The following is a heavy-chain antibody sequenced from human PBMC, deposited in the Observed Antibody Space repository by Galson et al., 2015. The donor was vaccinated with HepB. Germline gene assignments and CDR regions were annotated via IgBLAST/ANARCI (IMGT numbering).Heavy chain of an antibody. CDR1: GYTLTNYY. V-gene: IGHV1-46*01. J-gene: IGHJ4*02. Sequence: SVKVSCKASGYTLTNYYFHWVRQAPGQGPEWVGKIFAGGGSTRYAERFQGRVTLTRDSSTSTIYMGVSSLRSDDTAVYYCARETPDTYYFDYWGQGTLVTVSS. CDR3: ARETPDTYYFDY. D-gene: IGHD2-15*01. CDR2: IFAGGGST.